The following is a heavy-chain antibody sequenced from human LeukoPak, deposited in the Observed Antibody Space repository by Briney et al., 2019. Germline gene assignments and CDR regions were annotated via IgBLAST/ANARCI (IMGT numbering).Heavy chain of an antibody. V-gene: IGHV3-7*01. D-gene: IGHD3-10*01. CDR3: ARASDLGYYFDY. CDR1: GFTFSYYW. CDR2: IKPYGSER. J-gene: IGHJ4*02. Sequence: GGPLRLSCTASGFTFSYYWMSWVRQAPGKELEWVANIKPYGSERYYVDSVKGRFTISRDNTKNSLYLQMNSLRAEDTAVYYCARASDLGYYFDYWGQGTLVTVSS.